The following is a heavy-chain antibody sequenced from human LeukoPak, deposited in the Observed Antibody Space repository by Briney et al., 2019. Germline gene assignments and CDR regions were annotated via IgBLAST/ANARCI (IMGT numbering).Heavy chain of an antibody. CDR1: GGSISSSSYY. D-gene: IGHD6-19*01. CDR2: IYYSGSI. CDR3: ARDDSGWYKYFQH. V-gene: IGHV4-39*07. Sequence: PSETLSLTCTVSGGSISSSSYYWGWIRQPPGKGLEWIGSIYYSGSIYYNPSLKSRVTISVDTSKNQFSLKLSSVTAADTAVYYCARDDSGWYKYFQHWGQGTLVTVSS. J-gene: IGHJ1*01.